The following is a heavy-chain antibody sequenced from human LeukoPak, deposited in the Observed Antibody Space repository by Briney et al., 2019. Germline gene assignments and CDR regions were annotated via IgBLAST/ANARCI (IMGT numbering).Heavy chain of an antibody. D-gene: IGHD2-2*03. CDR3: ARGPGYCSSTSCYRRQVYYYYGMDV. CDR1: GGSFSGYY. Sequence: SETLSLTCAVYGGSFSGYYWSWIRQPPGKGLEWIGEINHSGSTNYNPSLKSRVTISVDTSKNQFSLKLSSVTAADTAVYYCARGPGYCSSTSCYRRQVYYYYGMDVWGQGTTVTVSS. J-gene: IGHJ6*02. V-gene: IGHV4-34*01. CDR2: INHSGST.